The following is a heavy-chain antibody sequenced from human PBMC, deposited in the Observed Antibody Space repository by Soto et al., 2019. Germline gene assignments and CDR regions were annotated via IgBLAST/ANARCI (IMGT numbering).Heavy chain of an antibody. Sequence: SETLSLTCAVSGGSISSGGYSWSWIRQPPGKGLEWIGYIYHSGSTYYNPSLKSRVTISVDTSKNQFSLKLSSATAADTAVYYCARNYGGNVDYWGQGTLVTVSS. CDR2: IYHSGST. V-gene: IGHV4-30-2*01. D-gene: IGHD4-17*01. CDR3: ARNYGGNVDY. CDR1: GGSISSGGYS. J-gene: IGHJ4*02.